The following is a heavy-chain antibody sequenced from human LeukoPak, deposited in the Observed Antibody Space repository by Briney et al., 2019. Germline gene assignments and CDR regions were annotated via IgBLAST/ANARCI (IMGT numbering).Heavy chain of an antibody. J-gene: IGHJ6*03. Sequence: PSGTLSLTCTVSGGSISSYYWSWIRQPAGKGLEWIGRIYTSGSTNYNPSLKSRVTISVDKSKNQFSLKLSSVTAADTAVYYCARGASGGSYPGYMDVWGKGTTVTVSS. CDR2: IYTSGST. CDR3: ARGASGGSYPGYMDV. V-gene: IGHV4-4*07. D-gene: IGHD2-15*01. CDR1: GGSISSYY.